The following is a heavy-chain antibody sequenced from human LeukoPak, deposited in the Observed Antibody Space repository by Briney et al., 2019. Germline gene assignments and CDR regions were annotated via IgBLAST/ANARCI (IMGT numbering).Heavy chain of an antibody. Sequence: SETLSLTCAVSGGSISSSNWWSWVRQPPGKGLEWIGEIYHSGSTNYNPSLKSRVTISVDKSKNQFSLKLSSVTAADTAVYYCAAYSTASVGFHYWGRGTLVTVSS. CDR1: GGSISSSNW. CDR3: AAYSTASVGFHY. J-gene: IGHJ4*02. CDR2: IYHSGST. D-gene: IGHD3-16*01. V-gene: IGHV4-4*02.